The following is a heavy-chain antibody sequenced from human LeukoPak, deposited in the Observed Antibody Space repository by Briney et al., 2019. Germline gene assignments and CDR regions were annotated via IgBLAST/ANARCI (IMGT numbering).Heavy chain of an antibody. Sequence: GGSLRLSCSASGFTFSSYAMSWVRQAPGKGLEWEAVISYDVSNKYYADSVKGRFTISRDNSKNTLYLQMNSLRAEDTAVYYCARGPYYDFWSGYSTYGGIDYWGQGTLVTVSS. CDR3: ARGPYYDFWSGYSTYGGIDY. D-gene: IGHD3-3*01. V-gene: IGHV3-30*04. CDR1: GFTFSSYA. J-gene: IGHJ4*02. CDR2: ISYDVSNK.